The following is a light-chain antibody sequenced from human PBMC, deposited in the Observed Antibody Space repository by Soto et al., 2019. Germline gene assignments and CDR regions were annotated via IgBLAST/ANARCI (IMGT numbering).Light chain of an antibody. CDR2: DSS. J-gene: IGKJ4*01. V-gene: IGKV1-33*01. CDR1: QDIDNS. Sequence: DIQMTQSPSSLSASVGDRVTITCQASQDIDNSLNWYQQKPGKAPRLLIYDSSTLQTGVPSRFSGSGSGTDFTFAISSLQPEDIATYYCQQSHNLPLSFGGGTKVQI. CDR3: QQSHNLPLS.